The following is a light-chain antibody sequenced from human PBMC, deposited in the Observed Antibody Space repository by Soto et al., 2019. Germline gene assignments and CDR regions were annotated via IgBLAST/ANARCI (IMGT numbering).Light chain of an antibody. Sequence: DIVMTQSPATLSVSPGERATLSCRASQSLSNNLAWYQQKPGQAPRLLIYGASTRATGIPARFSGSGSGTEFTLTISSLQSEDFAVYYCQQHSSWPALTFGGGTKVVIK. J-gene: IGKJ4*01. CDR1: QSLSNN. CDR3: QQHSSWPALT. V-gene: IGKV3-15*01. CDR2: GAS.